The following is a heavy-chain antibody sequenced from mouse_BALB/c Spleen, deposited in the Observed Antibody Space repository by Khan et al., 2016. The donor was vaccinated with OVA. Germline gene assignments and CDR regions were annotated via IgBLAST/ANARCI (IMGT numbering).Heavy chain of an antibody. J-gene: IGHJ3*01. D-gene: IGHD2-2*01. CDR3: VRRGYDWFAY. CDR1: GYTFTNYW. Sequence: QVQLQQSGAELVRPGTSVKMSCKAVGYTFTNYWIGWVKQRPGHGLEWIGDIYPGGDYTKYNEKFKGKATLTADTSSSTAYMQLSSMTPEDSAMYYWVRRGYDWFAYWGQGTLVTVSA. V-gene: IGHV1-63*02. CDR2: IYPGGDYT.